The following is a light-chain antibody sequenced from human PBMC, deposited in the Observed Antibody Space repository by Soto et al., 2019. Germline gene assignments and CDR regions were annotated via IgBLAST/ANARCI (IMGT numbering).Light chain of an antibody. CDR2: GAS. CDR1: QSVSSSY. V-gene: IGKV3-20*01. Sequence: EIVLTQSPGTLSLSPGERATLSCRASQSVSSSYLAWYQQKPGQAPRLLIYGASSRATSIPDRFSGSGSGTFFTLTISSLEPEDFVVYYCQQYGSSPPITFGTGTLLEIK. CDR3: QQYGSSPPIT. J-gene: IGKJ5*01.